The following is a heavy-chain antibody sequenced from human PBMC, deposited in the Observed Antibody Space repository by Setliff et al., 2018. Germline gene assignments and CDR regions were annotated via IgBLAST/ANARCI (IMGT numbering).Heavy chain of an antibody. CDR2: INPNSGGT. CDR3: ARSYYYDSSGYGY. CDR1: GYAFTDNY. V-gene: IGHV1-2*06. D-gene: IGHD3-22*01. Sequence: ASVKVSCKTSGYAFTDNYIHWVRQAPGQGLEWMGRINPNSGGTNYAQKFQGRVTMTRDTSISTAYMELSRLRSDDTAVYYCARSYYYDSSGYGYWGQGTLVTVSS. J-gene: IGHJ4*02.